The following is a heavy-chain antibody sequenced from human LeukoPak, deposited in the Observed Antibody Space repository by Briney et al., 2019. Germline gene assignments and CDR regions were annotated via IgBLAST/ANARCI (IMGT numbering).Heavy chain of an antibody. J-gene: IGHJ4*02. CDR2: ISQSGST. CDR1: GGSFSGYY. D-gene: IGHD4-11*01. V-gene: IGHV4-34*01. Sequence: SETLSLTFAVYGGSFSGYYWSWIRQPPGKGLEWIGEISQSGSTNFNPSLKSRVTISVDTSKNQFSLKVRPVTAADTAVYYCARGLQAAYFDYWGQGTLVTVSS. CDR3: ARGLQAAYFDY.